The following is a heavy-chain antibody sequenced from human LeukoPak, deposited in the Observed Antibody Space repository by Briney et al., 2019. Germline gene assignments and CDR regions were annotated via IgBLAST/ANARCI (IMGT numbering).Heavy chain of an antibody. Sequence: SETLSLTCTVSGYSISSGYYWGWIRQPPGKGLEWIGSIYHSGSTYYNPSLKSRVTISVGTSKNQFSLKLSSVTAADTAVYYCARVLVLRYFDWLLGDAFDIWGQGTMVTVSS. D-gene: IGHD3-9*01. V-gene: IGHV4-38-2*02. J-gene: IGHJ3*02. CDR1: GYSISSGYY. CDR3: ARVLVLRYFDWLLGDAFDI. CDR2: IYHSGST.